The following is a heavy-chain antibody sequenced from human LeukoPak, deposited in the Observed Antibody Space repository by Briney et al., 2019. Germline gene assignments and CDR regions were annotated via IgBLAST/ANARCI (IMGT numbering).Heavy chain of an antibody. CDR3: ARVRRELLWFGEFLFDY. D-gene: IGHD3-10*01. V-gene: IGHV4-59*01. CDR1: GGSISSYY. J-gene: IGHJ4*02. Sequence: TASETLSLTCTVSGGSISSYYWSWIRQPPGKGLEWIGYIYYSGSTNYNPSLKSRVTISVDTSENQFSLKLSSVTAADTAVYYCARVRRELLWFGEFLFDYWGQGTLVTVSS. CDR2: IYYSGST.